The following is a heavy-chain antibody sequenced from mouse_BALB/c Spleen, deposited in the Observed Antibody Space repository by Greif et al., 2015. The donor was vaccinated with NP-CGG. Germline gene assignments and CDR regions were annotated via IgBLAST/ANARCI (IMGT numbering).Heavy chain of an antibody. V-gene: IGHV5-4*02. CDR2: ISDGGSYT. CDR1: GFTFSDYY. D-gene: IGHD3-3*01. J-gene: IGHJ2*01. Sequence: EVKVVESGGGLVKPGGSLKLSCAASGFTFSDYYMYWVRQTPEKRLEWVATISDGGSYTYYPDSVKGRFTISRDNAKNNLYLQMSSLKSEDTAVYYCARGGTGFDYWGQGTTLTVSS. CDR3: ARGGTGFDY.